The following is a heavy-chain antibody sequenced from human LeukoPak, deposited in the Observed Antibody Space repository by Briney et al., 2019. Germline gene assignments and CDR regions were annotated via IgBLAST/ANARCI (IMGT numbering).Heavy chain of an antibody. V-gene: IGHV3-23*01. Sequence: GGSLRLSCAASGFTFSNYAMSWVRQAPGKGLEWVSVINGSGGSTYYADSVKGRFTISRDNPKNTLCLQMNSLRAEDTAVYYCAKAGGWFGELLQTSADNWFDPWGQGTLVTVSS. D-gene: IGHD3-10*01. J-gene: IGHJ5*02. CDR2: INGSGGST. CDR3: AKAGGWFGELLQTSADNWFDP. CDR1: GFTFSNYA.